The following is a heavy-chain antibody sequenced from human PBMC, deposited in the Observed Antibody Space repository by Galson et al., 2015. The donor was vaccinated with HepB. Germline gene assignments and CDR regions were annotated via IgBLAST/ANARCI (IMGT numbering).Heavy chain of an antibody. Sequence: SLRLSCAASGFTFDDYGMSWVRQAPGKGLEWVSGINWNGGSTGYADSVKGRFTISRDNSKNTLYLQMNSLRAEDTAVYYCARDKGSGWSFLLDYWGQGTLVTVSS. J-gene: IGHJ4*02. CDR3: ARDKGSGWSFLLDY. V-gene: IGHV3-20*04. CDR1: GFTFDDYG. CDR2: INWNGGST. D-gene: IGHD6-19*01.